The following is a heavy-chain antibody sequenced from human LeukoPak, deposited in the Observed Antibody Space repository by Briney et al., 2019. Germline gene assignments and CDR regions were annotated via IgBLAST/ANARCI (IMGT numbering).Heavy chain of an antibody. CDR3: ARNKRNSSGYIAPFDY. Sequence: PSETLSLTCTVSGGSVSSGSHYWSWIRQPPGKGLEWIGYIYYSGSTNYNPSLKSRVTISVDTSKNQFSLKLSSVTAADTAVYYCARNKRNSSGYIAPFDYWGQGTLVTVSS. D-gene: IGHD3-22*01. J-gene: IGHJ4*02. V-gene: IGHV4-61*01. CDR2: IYYSGST. CDR1: GGSVSSGSHY.